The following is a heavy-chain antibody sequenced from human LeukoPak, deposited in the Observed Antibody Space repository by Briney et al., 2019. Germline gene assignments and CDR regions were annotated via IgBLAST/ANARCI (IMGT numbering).Heavy chain of an antibody. D-gene: IGHD3-22*01. CDR1: GYSISSGYY. CDR2: SYHSGST. CDR3: ARRIVVVIAGDWFDP. Sequence: SETLSLTCAVSGYSISSGYYWGWIRQPPGKGLEWIGSSYHSGSTYYNPSLKSRVTISVDTSKNQFSLKLSSVTAADTAVYYCARRIVVVIAGDWFDPWGQGTLVTVSS. V-gene: IGHV4-38-2*01. J-gene: IGHJ5*02.